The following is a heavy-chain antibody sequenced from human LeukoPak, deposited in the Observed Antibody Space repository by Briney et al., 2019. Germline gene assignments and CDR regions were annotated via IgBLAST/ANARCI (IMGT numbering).Heavy chain of an antibody. CDR1: GYSISSGYY. V-gene: IGHV4-38-2*01. CDR3: ARHRTSSNYFDY. D-gene: IGHD1-1*01. J-gene: IGHJ4*02. Sequence: SETLSLTCAVSGYSISSGYYWGWIRQPPGKGLEWIGSIYHSGSTYYNPSPKSRATISVDTSKNQFSLKLRSVTAADTAVYYCARHRTSSNYFDYWGQGTLVTVSS. CDR2: IYHSGST.